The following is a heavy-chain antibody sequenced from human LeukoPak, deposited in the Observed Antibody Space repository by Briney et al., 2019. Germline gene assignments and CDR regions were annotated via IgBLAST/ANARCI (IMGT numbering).Heavy chain of an antibody. J-gene: IGHJ4*02. CDR1: GFTFDDYA. D-gene: IGHD2-2*01. V-gene: IGHV3-20*04. Sequence: PGGSLRLSCAASGFTFDDYAMSWVRQAPGKGLEWVSGINWNGGRTGYADSVKGRFTISRDNAKNSLYLQMKSLRVEGTALYYCARNTAYQLSSTGDYWGQGTLVTVSS. CDR2: INWNGGRT. CDR3: ARNTAYQLSSTGDY.